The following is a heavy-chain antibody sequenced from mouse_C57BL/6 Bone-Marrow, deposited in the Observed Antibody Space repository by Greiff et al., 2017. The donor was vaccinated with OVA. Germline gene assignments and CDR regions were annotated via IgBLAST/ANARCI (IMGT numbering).Heavy chain of an antibody. CDR2: IWWDDDK. J-gene: IGHJ2*01. CDR1: GFSLSTFGMG. D-gene: IGHD1-1*01. V-gene: IGHV8-8*01. Sequence: ESGPGILQPSQTLSLTCSFSGFSLSTFGMGVGWIRQPSGKGLEWLAHIWWDDDKYYNPALKSRLTISKDTSKNQVFLKIANVDTADTATYYCARKRRGITTVVDYWGQGTTLTVSS. CDR3: ARKRRGITTVVDY.